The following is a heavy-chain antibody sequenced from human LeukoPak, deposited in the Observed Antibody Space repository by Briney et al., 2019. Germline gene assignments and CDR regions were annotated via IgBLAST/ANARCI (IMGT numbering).Heavy chain of an antibody. CDR3: ARERGGPDY. CDR1: GYTFTGYY. D-gene: IGHD3-10*01. CDR2: INPSGGST. Sequence: ASVKVSCKASGYTFTGYYIHWVRQAPGQGLGWMGMINPSGGSTSYAQKFQGRVTMTRDTSTSTVYMELSSLRSEDTAVYYCARERGGPDYWGQGTLVTVSS. V-gene: IGHV1-46*03. J-gene: IGHJ4*02.